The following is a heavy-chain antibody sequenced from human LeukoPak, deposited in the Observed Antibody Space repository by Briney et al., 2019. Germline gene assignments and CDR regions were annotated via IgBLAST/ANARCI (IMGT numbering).Heavy chain of an antibody. CDR3: ARTYDSGWPKRAYYFDY. CDR2: IYYSGST. V-gene: IGHV4-59*01. D-gene: IGHD6-19*01. CDR1: GGSISSYY. Sequence: SETLSLTCTVSGGSISSYYWSWIRQPPGKGLEWIGYIYYSGSTNYNPSLKGRVTISVDTSKNQFSLKLSSVTAADTAVYYCARTYDSGWPKRAYYFDYWGQGTLVTVSS. J-gene: IGHJ4*02.